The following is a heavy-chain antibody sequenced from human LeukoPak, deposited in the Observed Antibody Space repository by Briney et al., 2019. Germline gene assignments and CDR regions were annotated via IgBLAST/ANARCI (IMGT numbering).Heavy chain of an antibody. CDR3: ARDREDIAVAPGVAFDI. D-gene: IGHD6-19*01. V-gene: IGHV1-8*01. CDR2: MNPNSGNT. CDR1: GYTFTSYD. Sequence: GASVKVSCKASGYTFTSYDINWVRQATGQGLEWMGWMNPNSGNTGYAQKFQGRVTITADKSTSTAYMELSSLRSEDTAVYYCARDREDIAVAPGVAFDIWGQGTMVTVSS. J-gene: IGHJ3*02.